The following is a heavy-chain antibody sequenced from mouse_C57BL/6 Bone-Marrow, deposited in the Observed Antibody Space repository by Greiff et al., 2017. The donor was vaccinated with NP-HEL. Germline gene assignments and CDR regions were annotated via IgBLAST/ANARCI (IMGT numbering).Heavy chain of an antibody. CDR1: GYTFTSYW. CDR3: ARRLRRAMDY. CDR2: IYPGSGST. V-gene: IGHV1-55*01. Sequence: VQLQQPGAELVKPGASVKMSCKASGYTFTSYWLTWVKQRPGQGLEWIGDIYPGSGSTNSNEKFKSKATLTVDTSSSTAYMQLSSLTSEDSAVYYCARRLRRAMDYWGQGTSVTVSS. D-gene: IGHD2-2*01. J-gene: IGHJ4*01.